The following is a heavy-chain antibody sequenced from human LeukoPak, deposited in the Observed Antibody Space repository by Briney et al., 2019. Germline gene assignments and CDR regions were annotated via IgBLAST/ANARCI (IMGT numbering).Heavy chain of an antibody. V-gene: IGHV3-23*01. CDR1: GFTFGMSS. Sequence: GSLRLSCTASGFTFGMSSMTWVRQAPGRGLEWVSITSGSGGSIYYADSVKGRFTISRDNSKNTLYLQMNSLRAEDTAIYYCAKERLTTAWFDYWGQGTLVTVSS. J-gene: IGHJ4*02. CDR3: AKERLTTAWFDY. CDR2: TSGSGGSI. D-gene: IGHD4-11*01.